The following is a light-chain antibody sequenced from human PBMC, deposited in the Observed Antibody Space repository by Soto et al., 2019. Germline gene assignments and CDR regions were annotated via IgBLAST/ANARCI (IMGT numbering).Light chain of an antibody. V-gene: IGKV3-15*01. J-gene: IGKJ4*01. Sequence: EKVMTQSPATLSVSPGERATLSCRASQSVSSNLAWYQQKPGQAPRLLLYAASTRATGVPVRFSGSGSGTEFTLTISTLQSEDFAVYYCQQYNNWPLTFGGGTKVDIK. CDR3: QQYNNWPLT. CDR2: AAS. CDR1: QSVSSN.